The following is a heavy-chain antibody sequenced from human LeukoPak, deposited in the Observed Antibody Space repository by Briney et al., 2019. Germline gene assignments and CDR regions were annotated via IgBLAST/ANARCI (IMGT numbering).Heavy chain of an antibody. CDR3: ASGYYDGSGYYDDAFDI. CDR2: IIPIFGTA. V-gene: IGHV1-69*05. J-gene: IGHJ3*02. D-gene: IGHD3-22*01. Sequence: ASVKVSCKASGGTFSSYAISWVRQAPGQGLEWMGRIIPIFGTANYAQKFQGRVTITTDESTSTAYMELSSLRSEDTAVYYCASGYYDGSGYYDDAFDIWGQGTMVTVSS. CDR1: GGTFSSYA.